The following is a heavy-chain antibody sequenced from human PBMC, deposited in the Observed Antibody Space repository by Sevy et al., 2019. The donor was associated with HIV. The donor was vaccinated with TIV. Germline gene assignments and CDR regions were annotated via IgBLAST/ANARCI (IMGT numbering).Heavy chain of an antibody. J-gene: IGHJ6*02. Sequence: GGSLRLSCAASGFTFSRYGMHWVRQSPGKGLEWVAVTWFDGSNKYYADSVEGRFTISRDNSRNTRYLQMNSLRAEDSAIYYCARDFRSGSGTYYIYGMDVWGQGTTVTVSS. V-gene: IGHV3-33*01. CDR2: TWFDGSNK. D-gene: IGHD3-10*01. CDR3: ARDFRSGSGTYYIYGMDV. CDR1: GFTFSRYG.